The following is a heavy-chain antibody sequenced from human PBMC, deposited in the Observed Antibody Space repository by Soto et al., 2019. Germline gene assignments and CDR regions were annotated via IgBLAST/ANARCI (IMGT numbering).Heavy chain of an antibody. CDR1: GFSFSRFG. J-gene: IGHJ3*02. V-gene: IGHV3-30*03. CDR2: ISYDGSNK. CDR3: ARDIFLSEMATIWGPFDI. D-gene: IGHD5-12*01. Sequence: GGSLRLSCAASGFSFSRFGLHWVRQAPGKGLEWVALISYDGSNKYYADSVKGRFTISRDNSKNTLYLQMNSLRAEDTAVYYCARDIFLSEMATIWGPFDIWGQGTMVTVSS.